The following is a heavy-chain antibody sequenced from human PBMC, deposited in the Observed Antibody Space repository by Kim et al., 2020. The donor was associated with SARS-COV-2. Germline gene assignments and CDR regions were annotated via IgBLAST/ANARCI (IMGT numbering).Heavy chain of an antibody. V-gene: IGHV5-51*01. CDR1: GYNFNTFW. Sequence: GESLKISCQASGYNFNTFWIGWVRQMPGKGLEFMGIIYPRDSDVKYSPSFEGQVTMSVDTSLNTAYLQWSSLKASDTATYFCARLKQLPRGYSGGFDFWSPGVQVTVSS. J-gene: IGHJ4*01. CDR3: ARLKQLPRGYSGGFDF. D-gene: IGHD5-12*01. CDR2: IYPRDSDV.